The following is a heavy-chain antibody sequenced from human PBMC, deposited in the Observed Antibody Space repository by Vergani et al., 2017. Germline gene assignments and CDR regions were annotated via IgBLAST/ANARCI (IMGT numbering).Heavy chain of an antibody. CDR2: IDWDDDK. CDR1: GFSLSTSGMC. CDR3: ARSPSYSSSDDYYYYGMDV. V-gene: IGHV2-70*01. Sequence: QVTLRESGPALVKPTQTLTLTCTFSGFSLSTSGMCVSWIRQPPGKALEWLALIDWDDDKYYSTSLKTRLTISKDTSKNQVVLTMTNMDPVDTATYYCARSPSYSSSDDYYYYGMDVWGQGTTVTVSS. D-gene: IGHD6-6*01. J-gene: IGHJ6*02.